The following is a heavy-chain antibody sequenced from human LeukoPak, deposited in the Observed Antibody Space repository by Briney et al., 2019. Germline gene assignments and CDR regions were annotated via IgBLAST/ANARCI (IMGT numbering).Heavy chain of an antibody. CDR2: MQSDGSDK. J-gene: IGHJ2*01. CDR1: GFSFSSYG. CDR3: VKGLVPGKNWYFDL. V-gene: IGHV3-30*02. Sequence: GGSLRLSCAASGFSFSSYGMHWVRQAPGKGLEWLAFMQSDGSDKDYPDPVKGRFTIFRDNSRNTLYLQMNSLRDEDTAAYYCVKGLVPGKNWYFDLWGRGALVTVSS. D-gene: IGHD3-10*01.